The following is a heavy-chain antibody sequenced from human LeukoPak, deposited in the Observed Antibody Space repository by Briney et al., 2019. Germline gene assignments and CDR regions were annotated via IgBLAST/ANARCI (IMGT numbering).Heavy chain of an antibody. CDR1: GGSISSYY. D-gene: IGHD1-26*01. J-gene: IGHJ3*02. Sequence: SETLSLTCTVSGGSISSYYWSWIRQPPGQGLEWIGYIYYSGSTNCNPSFKSRVTISVDTSKNQFSLKLSSVSAADTAVYYCARDQGRGGAFDIWGQGTMVTVSS. V-gene: IGHV4-59*01. CDR3: ARDQGRGGAFDI. CDR2: IYYSGST.